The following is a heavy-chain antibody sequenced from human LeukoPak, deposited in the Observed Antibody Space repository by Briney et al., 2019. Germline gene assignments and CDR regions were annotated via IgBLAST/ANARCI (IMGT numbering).Heavy chain of an antibody. CDR2: ISGSGGST. J-gene: IGHJ4*02. CDR3: AKGGGYSHGYDVDY. D-gene: IGHD5-18*01. V-gene: IGHV3-23*01. Sequence: GGSLRLSCAASGFTFSSYAMSWVRQAPGKGLEWVSAISGSGGSTYYADSVKGRFTISRDNSKNTLYLQMNSLRAEDTAVYYCAKGGGYSHGYDVDYWGQGTLVTVSS. CDR1: GFTFSSYA.